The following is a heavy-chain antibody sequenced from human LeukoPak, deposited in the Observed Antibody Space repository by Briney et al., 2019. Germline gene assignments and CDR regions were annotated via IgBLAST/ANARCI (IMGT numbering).Heavy chain of an antibody. CDR2: INQDGSEK. CDR3: ARGRGAH. V-gene: IGHV3-7*01. Sequence: PGGSLRLSCAASGFTFSTYWMNWVRQAPGMGLECVASINQDGSEKYYVDSVKGRFTISRDNAKKSVYLQMNSLRAEDTAVYYCARGRGAHWGQGTLVTVSS. D-gene: IGHD4/OR15-4a*01. CDR1: GFTFSTYW. J-gene: IGHJ4*02.